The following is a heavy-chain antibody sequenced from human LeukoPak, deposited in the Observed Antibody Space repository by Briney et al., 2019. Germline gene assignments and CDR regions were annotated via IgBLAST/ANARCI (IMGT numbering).Heavy chain of an antibody. D-gene: IGHD2-2*01. Sequence: GGSLRLSCAASGFTLSSYSMNWVRQAPGKGLEWVSSISSSSSYINYADSVKGRFTISRDNAKNSLYLQMNSLRAEDTAVYYCARDNRGSSSTSPYYFDYWGQGTLVTVSS. J-gene: IGHJ4*02. CDR2: ISSSSSYI. CDR1: GFTLSSYS. CDR3: ARDNRGSSSTSPYYFDY. V-gene: IGHV3-21*01.